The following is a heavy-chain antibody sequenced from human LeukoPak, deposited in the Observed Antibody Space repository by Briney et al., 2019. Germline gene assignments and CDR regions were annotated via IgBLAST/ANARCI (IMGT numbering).Heavy chain of an antibody. Sequence: SETLSLTCTVSGGSISSGDFYWSWIRQPPGKGLEWIGHIYYSGSTYYNPSLKSRVTISMDTSKNQFSLKLTSVTAADTAVYYCVREILGSCSSSRCPYYYYMDVWGKGTTVTVSS. J-gene: IGHJ6*03. D-gene: IGHD2-2*01. V-gene: IGHV4-30-4*08. CDR1: GGSISSGDFY. CDR2: IYYSGST. CDR3: VREILGSCSSSRCPYYYYMDV.